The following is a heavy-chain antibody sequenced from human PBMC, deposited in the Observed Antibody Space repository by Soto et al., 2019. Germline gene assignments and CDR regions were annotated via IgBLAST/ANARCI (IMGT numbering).Heavy chain of an antibody. J-gene: IGHJ6*02. CDR2: IYSGGST. V-gene: IGHV3-66*01. Sequence: GGSLRLSCAASGFTFSSNYMSWVRQAPGKGLEWVSVIYSGGSTYYADSVKGRFTISRDNSKNTLYLQMNSLRAEDTAVYYCARAPSMTTVTTHYYYGMDVWGQGTTVTVSS. CDR3: ARAPSMTTVTTHYYYGMDV. D-gene: IGHD4-17*01. CDR1: GFTFSSNY.